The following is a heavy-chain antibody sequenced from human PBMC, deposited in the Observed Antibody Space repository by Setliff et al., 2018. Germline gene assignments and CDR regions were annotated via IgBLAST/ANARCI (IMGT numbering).Heavy chain of an antibody. CDR1: GGTFSSYA. J-gene: IGHJ6*03. V-gene: IGHV1-69*06. D-gene: IGHD3-3*01. Sequence: AASVKVSCKASGGTFSSYAISWVRQAPGQGLEWMGRIIPIFGTANYAQKFQGRVTITADKSTSTAYMELSSLRSEDTAVYYCARDPPHDFWSGYYGRGGYYYYMDVWGKGTTVTVSS. CDR2: IIPIFGTA. CDR3: ARDPPHDFWSGYYGRGGYYYYMDV.